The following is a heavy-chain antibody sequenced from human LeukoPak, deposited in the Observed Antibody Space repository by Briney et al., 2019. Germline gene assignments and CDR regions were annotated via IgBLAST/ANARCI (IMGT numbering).Heavy chain of an antibody. J-gene: IGHJ4*02. CDR1: GFTFSSYA. CDR2: ISGSGSNT. V-gene: IGHV3-23*01. Sequence: GGSLRLSCAASGFTFSSYAMSWVRQAPGKGLEWVSAISGSGSNTYYADSVKRRFTISRDNSKNTLYLQMNSLGAEDTAVYYCAKDPRRRVIAYFDYWGQGTLVTVSS. D-gene: IGHD3-16*02. CDR3: AKDPRRRVIAYFDY.